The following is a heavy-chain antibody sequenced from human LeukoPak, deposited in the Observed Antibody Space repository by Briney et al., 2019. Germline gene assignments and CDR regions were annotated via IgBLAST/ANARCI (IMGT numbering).Heavy chain of an antibody. CDR3: AGVPRYCSGDCPVY. V-gene: IGHV4-39*01. D-gene: IGHD2-21*02. CDR1: GGSISSSSYY. CDR2: IYYSGST. J-gene: IGHJ4*02. Sequence: PSETLSLTCTVSGGSISSSSYYWGWIRQPPGKGLEWIGSIYYSGSTYYNPSLKSRDTISVDTSKNQFSLKLSSVTAADTAVYYCAGVPRYCSGDCPVYWGQGTLVTVSS.